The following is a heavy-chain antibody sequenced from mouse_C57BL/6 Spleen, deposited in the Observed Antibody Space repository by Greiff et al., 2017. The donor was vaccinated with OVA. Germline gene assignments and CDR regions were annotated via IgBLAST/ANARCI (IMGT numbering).Heavy chain of an antibody. CDR1: GYTFTSYW. Sequence: QVQLKQPGAELVRPGSSVKLSCKASGYTFTSYWMHWVKQRPIQGLEWIGNIDPSDSETHYNQKFKDKATLTVDKSSSTAYMQLSSLPSGDSAVYYCARATTVVATDFDYWGQGTTLTVSS. CDR2: IDPSDSET. CDR3: ARATTVVATDFDY. D-gene: IGHD1-1*01. V-gene: IGHV1-52*01. J-gene: IGHJ2*01.